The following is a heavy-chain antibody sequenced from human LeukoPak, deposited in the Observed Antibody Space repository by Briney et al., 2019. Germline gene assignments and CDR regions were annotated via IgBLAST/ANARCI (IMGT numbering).Heavy chain of an antibody. V-gene: IGHV4-61*01. J-gene: IGHJ4*02. CDR3: ARGLAD. D-gene: IGHD6-19*01. Sequence: SETLSLTCTVSGGSVSSGSYYRSWIRQPPGKGLEWIGYIYYSGSTNYNPSLKSRVAISVDTSKNQFSLKLSSVTAADTAVYYCARGLADWGQGTLVTVSS. CDR2: IYYSGST. CDR1: GGSVSSGSYY.